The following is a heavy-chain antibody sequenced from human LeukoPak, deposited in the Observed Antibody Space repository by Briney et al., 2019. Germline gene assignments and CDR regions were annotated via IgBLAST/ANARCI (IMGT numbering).Heavy chain of an antibody. Sequence: GGSLRLSCAASGFTFSNYWMNWVRQAPGKGLEWVALIRYDGSNKYYADSVKGRFTISRDNSKNTLYLQMNSLRAEDTAVYYCASLDSSGYYYFDYWGQGTLVTVSS. CDR2: IRYDGSNK. CDR1: GFTFSNYW. D-gene: IGHD3-22*01. V-gene: IGHV3-33*08. J-gene: IGHJ4*02. CDR3: ASLDSSGYYYFDY.